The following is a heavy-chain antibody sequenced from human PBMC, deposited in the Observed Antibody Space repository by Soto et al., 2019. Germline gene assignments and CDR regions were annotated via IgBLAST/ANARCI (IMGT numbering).Heavy chain of an antibody. CDR1: GGSIISYY. V-gene: IGHV4-59*01. Sequence: PSETLSLTCTVSGGSIISYYWSWIRQPPGKGLEWIGYIYYSGSTNYNPSLKSRVTISVDTSKNQFSLKLSSVTAADTAVYYCARDAAYCSSTSCYGYWGQGTLVTVSS. J-gene: IGHJ4*02. D-gene: IGHD2-2*01. CDR2: IYYSGST. CDR3: ARDAAYCSSTSCYGY.